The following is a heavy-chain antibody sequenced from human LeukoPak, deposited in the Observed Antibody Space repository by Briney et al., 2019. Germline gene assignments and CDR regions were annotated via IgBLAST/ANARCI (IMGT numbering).Heavy chain of an antibody. CDR3: AKDLFSYYDSMHFDY. D-gene: IGHD3-22*01. J-gene: IGHJ4*02. V-gene: IGHV3-30*18. CDR2: ISYDGSNK. CDR1: GFTFSSYW. Sequence: GGSLRLSCAASGFTFSSYWMSWVRQAPGKGLEWVAVISYDGSNKFYADSVKGRFTFSRDNSKNTLYLQMNSLRAEDTAVYYCAKDLFSYYDSMHFDYWGQGTLVTVSS.